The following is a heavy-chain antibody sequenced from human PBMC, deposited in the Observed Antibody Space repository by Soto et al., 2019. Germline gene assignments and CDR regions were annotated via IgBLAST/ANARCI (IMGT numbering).Heavy chain of an antibody. V-gene: IGHV1-69*13. CDR2: IIPIFGTA. Sequence: ASVKVSCKASGGTFSSYAISWVRQAPGQGLEWMGGIIPIFGTANYAQKFQGRVTITADESTSTAYMELSSLRSEDTAVYYCARSHIAAAGTGYFDYWGQGTLVTV. CDR3: ARSHIAAAGTGYFDY. CDR1: GGTFSSYA. D-gene: IGHD6-13*01. J-gene: IGHJ4*02.